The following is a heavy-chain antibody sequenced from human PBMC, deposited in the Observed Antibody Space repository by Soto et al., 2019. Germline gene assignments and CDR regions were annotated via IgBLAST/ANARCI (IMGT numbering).Heavy chain of an antibody. J-gene: IGHJ6*02. D-gene: IGHD3-22*01. Sequence: EVQLVESGGGLVQPGGSLRLSCAASRFAFSNSWLTWVRQAPGNGLEWVANIKQDGSEKFYVDSVKGRFTISRDNAKNSGYLQTNSLRGEDTAVYYCASNSSGSAMDVWGPGTTVTVSS. CDR2: IKQDGSEK. CDR1: RFAFSNSW. V-gene: IGHV3-7*03. CDR3: ASNSSGSAMDV.